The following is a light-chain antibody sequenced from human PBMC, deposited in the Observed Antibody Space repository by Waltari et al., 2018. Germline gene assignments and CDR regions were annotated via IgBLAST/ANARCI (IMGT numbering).Light chain of an antibody. Sequence: EVVLTQSPGTLSLYPGDRATLFCRARQSVRRYLAWYQQKPGQAPRLLIYGASSRSTGIPDRFSGVGSGTAFSLTISRLEPEDFAVYYCQKYDRLPATFGQGTKVEIK. V-gene: IGKV3-20*01. CDR1: QSVRRY. CDR3: QKYDRLPAT. CDR2: GAS. J-gene: IGKJ1*01.